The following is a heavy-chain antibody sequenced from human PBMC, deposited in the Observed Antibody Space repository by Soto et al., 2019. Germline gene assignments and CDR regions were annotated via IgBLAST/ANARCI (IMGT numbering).Heavy chain of an antibody. V-gene: IGHV3-11*01. J-gene: IGHJ4*02. D-gene: IGHD2-15*01. CDR2: ISSSGSTI. CDR3: ASQPEDATAQPDFDY. Sequence: GGSLRLSCAASGFTFSDYYMSWIRQAPGKGLEWVSYISSSGSTIYYADSVKGRFTISRDNAKNSLYLQMNSLRAEDTAVYYCASQPEDATAQPDFDYWGQGTLVTVSS. CDR1: GFTFSDYY.